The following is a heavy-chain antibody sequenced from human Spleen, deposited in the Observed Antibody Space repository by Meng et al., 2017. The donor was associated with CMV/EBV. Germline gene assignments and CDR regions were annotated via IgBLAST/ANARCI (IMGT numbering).Heavy chain of an antibody. J-gene: IGHJ6*02. CDR2: IDPNIGGT. Sequence: ASVKVSCKASGYTFTLYYMHWVRQAPGQGLEWMGWIDPNIGGTNYAQKFQGRVTLTRDTSISTVYMELSRLRSDDTAVYYCTKTIEGAMDVWGQGTTVTVSS. CDR3: TKTIEGAMDV. CDR1: GYTFTLYY. D-gene: IGHD1-7*01. V-gene: IGHV1-2*02.